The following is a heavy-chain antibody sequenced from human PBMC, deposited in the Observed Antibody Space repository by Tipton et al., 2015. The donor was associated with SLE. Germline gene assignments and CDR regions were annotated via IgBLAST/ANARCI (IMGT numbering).Heavy chain of an antibody. D-gene: IGHD3-9*01. V-gene: IGHV4-61*08. Sequence: TLSLTCTFSGGSISSSGYYWGWVRQPPGKGLEWIGYIYHTGRTNYNPSLQSRVTISLDMSKNQFSLKLSSVTAADTAIYYCARDTRDWFLSESWGQGALVTVSS. CDR1: GGSISSSGYY. CDR3: ARDTRDWFLSES. CDR2: IYHTGRT. J-gene: IGHJ4*02.